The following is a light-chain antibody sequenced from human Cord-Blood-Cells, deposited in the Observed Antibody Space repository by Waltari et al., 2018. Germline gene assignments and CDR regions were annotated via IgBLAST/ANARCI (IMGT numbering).Light chain of an antibody. Sequence: EIVMTQSPATLSVSPGQRATHSCRASQRGSSNLAWYQQKRGQSPRLLIYVASTRATGIPARFSGSGSGTEFTLTISSLQSEDFAVYYCQQYNNWPPYTFGQGTKLEIK. J-gene: IGKJ2*01. V-gene: IGKV3-15*01. CDR2: VAS. CDR1: QRGSSN. CDR3: QQYNNWPPYT.